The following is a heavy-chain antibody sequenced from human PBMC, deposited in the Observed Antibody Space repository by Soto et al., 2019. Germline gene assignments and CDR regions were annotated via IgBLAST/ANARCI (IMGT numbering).Heavy chain of an antibody. CDR1: GYIFVNYG. CDR2: ISPYNGNT. Sequence: QVQLVQSGDEVKKPGASVKVSCKASGYIFVNYGIAWVRQAPGQGLEWMGWISPYNGNTHYATKVQGRLTMTTDTSTRTAYMDLGSLSSDDTAVYCCAMVDNYVTPTSQDFWVQGTTVTFSS. D-gene: IGHD3-16*01. J-gene: IGHJ6*02. V-gene: IGHV1-18*01. CDR3: AMVDNYVTPTSQDF.